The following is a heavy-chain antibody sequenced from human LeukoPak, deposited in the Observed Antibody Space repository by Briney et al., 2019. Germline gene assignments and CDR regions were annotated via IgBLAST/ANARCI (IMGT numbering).Heavy chain of an antibody. D-gene: IGHD6-13*01. CDR1: GGTFSSCA. V-gene: IGHV1-69*06. J-gene: IGHJ4*02. CDR3: ARDLTQQLAGPFDY. Sequence: SVKVSCKASGGTFSSCAISWVRQAPGQGLEWMGGIIPIFGTANYAQKFQGRVTITADKSTSTAYMELSSLRSEDTAVYYCARDLTQQLAGPFDYWGQGTLVTVSS. CDR2: IIPIFGTA.